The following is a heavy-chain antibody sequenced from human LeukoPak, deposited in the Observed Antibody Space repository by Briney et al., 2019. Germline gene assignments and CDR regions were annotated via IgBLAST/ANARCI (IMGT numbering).Heavy chain of an antibody. D-gene: IGHD3-10*01. CDR3: AKWTRTTLFRGDRARFDS. CDR2: ISASGGKT. Sequence: GGSLRLSCAASGFIFNDYAMSWVRQVPGNGLECVSVISASGGKTYYADSVKGRFTISRDTSKTTISLQMNSLRVEDSAVYYCAKWTRTTLFRGDRARFDSWGQGTLVTVSS. V-gene: IGHV3-23*01. CDR1: GFIFNDYA. J-gene: IGHJ4*02.